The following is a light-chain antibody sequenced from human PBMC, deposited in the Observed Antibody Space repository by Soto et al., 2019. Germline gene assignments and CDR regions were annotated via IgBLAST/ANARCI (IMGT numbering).Light chain of an antibody. J-gene: IGKJ1*01. CDR3: QQYGSSPTWT. CDR1: QSVSGIY. CDR2: GAS. Sequence: EIVLTQSPGTLSLSPEERSTVSCRAIQSVSGIYLAWYQQKPGQAPRLLIYGASSRATGIPDRFSGSGSGTDFTLTISRLEPEDFAVYYCQQYGSSPTWTFGQGTKVDIK. V-gene: IGKV3-20*01.